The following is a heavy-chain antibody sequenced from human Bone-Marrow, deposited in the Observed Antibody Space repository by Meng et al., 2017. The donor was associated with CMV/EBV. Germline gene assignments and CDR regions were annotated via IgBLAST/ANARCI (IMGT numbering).Heavy chain of an antibody. CDR3: AREGYSSSSKLDY. V-gene: IGHV1-2*02. D-gene: IGHD6-6*01. CDR1: GYTFTGYY. J-gene: IGHJ4*02. CDR2: INPNSGGT. Sequence: ASVKVSCKASGYTFTGYYMHWVRQAPGQGLEWMGWINPNSGGTNYAQKFQGRVTMTRDTSINTAYMELSRLRSDDTAVFYCAREGYSSSSKLDYWGQGTLVTVSS.